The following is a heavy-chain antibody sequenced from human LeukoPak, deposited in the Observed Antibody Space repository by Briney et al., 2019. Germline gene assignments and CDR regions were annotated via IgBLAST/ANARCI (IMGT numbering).Heavy chain of an antibody. Sequence: ASVKVSCKASGYTFTSYDINWVRQATGQGLEWMGWMNPNSGNTGYAQKFQGRVTMTRNTSISTAYMELSSLRSEDTAVYYCARGGGGIVVVPAATQGYYFDYWGQGTLVTVSS. CDR1: GYTFTSYD. D-gene: IGHD2-2*01. CDR3: ARGGGGIVVVPAATQGYYFDY. CDR2: MNPNSGNT. J-gene: IGHJ4*02. V-gene: IGHV1-8*01.